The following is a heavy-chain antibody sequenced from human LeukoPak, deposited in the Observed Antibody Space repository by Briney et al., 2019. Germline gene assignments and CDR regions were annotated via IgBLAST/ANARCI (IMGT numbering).Heavy chain of an antibody. CDR3: VRKSAARRTSEFDY. J-gene: IGHJ4*02. CDR2: ISPNSGGT. V-gene: IGHV1-2*02. CDR1: GYTFTGYY. Sequence: ASVKVSCKASGYTFTGYYMNWVRQAPGQGLEWMGWISPNSGGTNYAQKFQGRVTMTTDTSINTGYMELSSLKSDDTAVYYCVRKSAARRTSEFDYWGQGSLVTVSS. D-gene: IGHD6-6*01.